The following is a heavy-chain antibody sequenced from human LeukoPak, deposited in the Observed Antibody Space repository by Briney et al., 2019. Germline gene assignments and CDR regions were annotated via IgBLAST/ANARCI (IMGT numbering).Heavy chain of an antibody. CDR2: IYTSGST. Sequence: SETLSLTCTVSGGSISSGSYYWSWIRQPAGKGLEWIGRIYTSGSTNYNPSLKSRATISVDTSKNQFSLKLSSVTAADTAVYYCARALGITTHFDYWGQGTLVTVSS. V-gene: IGHV4-61*02. CDR3: ARALGITTHFDY. D-gene: IGHD7-27*01. J-gene: IGHJ4*02. CDR1: GGSISSGSYY.